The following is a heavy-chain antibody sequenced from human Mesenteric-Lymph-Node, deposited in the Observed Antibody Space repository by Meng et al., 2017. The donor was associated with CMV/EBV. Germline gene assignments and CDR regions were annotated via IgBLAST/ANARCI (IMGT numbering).Heavy chain of an antibody. Sequence: AATGFPFSSSWMDWVRQAPGKGRVWVSSINSDGSSTSYADSVKGRFTISRDNAKNTLYLQMNSLRAEDTAVYYCARGNYGDYVPIDYWGQGTLVTVSS. D-gene: IGHD4-17*01. CDR1: GFPFSSSW. CDR3: ARGNYGDYVPIDY. J-gene: IGHJ4*02. V-gene: IGHV3-74*01. CDR2: INSDGSST.